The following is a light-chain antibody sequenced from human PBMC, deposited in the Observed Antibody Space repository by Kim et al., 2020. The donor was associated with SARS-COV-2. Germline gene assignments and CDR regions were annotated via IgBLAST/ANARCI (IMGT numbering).Light chain of an antibody. Sequence: SPGETDTVSCRASQTVSSNYLAWYQQKPGQAPRLLIYGASSRATGIPDIFTGSGSETDFTLTISRLDPEDFAMYYCQQYGASPLTFGGGTKVDIK. CDR2: GAS. CDR3: QQYGASPLT. V-gene: IGKV3-20*01. J-gene: IGKJ4*01. CDR1: QTVSSNY.